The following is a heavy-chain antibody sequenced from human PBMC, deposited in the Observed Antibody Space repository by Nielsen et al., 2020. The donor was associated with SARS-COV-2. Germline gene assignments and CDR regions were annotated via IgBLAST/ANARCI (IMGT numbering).Heavy chain of an antibody. CDR1: GFTFSDSY. D-gene: IGHD5-24*01. J-gene: IGHJ4*02. Sequence: GESLKISCAASGFTFSDSYMSWIRQAPGKGLEWISYISSSSSYTNYADSVRGRFTISRDNGKNSLYLQMNSLRVEDTAVYYCAREGRKLPLDYWGQGTLVTVSS. CDR2: ISSSSSYT. V-gene: IGHV3-11*05. CDR3: AREGRKLPLDY.